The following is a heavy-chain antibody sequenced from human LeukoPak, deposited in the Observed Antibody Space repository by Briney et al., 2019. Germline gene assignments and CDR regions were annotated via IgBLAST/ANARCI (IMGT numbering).Heavy chain of an antibody. CDR2: INHSGGT. CDR1: GGSVSSGSHY. Sequence: SETLSLTCTVSGGSVSSGSHYWSWIRQPPGKGLEWIGEINHSGGTNYNPSLKSRVTISVDTSKNQFSLKLSSVTAADTAVYYCANGDYYFDYWGQGTLVTVSS. J-gene: IGHJ4*02. V-gene: IGHV4-61*01. CDR3: ANGDYYFDY. D-gene: IGHD4-17*01.